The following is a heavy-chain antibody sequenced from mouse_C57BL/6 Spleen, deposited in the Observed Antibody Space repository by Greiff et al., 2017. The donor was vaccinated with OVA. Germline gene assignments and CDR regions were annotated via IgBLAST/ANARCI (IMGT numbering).Heavy chain of an antibody. J-gene: IGHJ2*01. CDR3: TRGVGFDY. CDR1: GYTFTDYE. CDR2: IDPETGGT. D-gene: IGHD1-1*01. V-gene: IGHV1-15*01. Sequence: VKLQESGAELVRPGASVTLSCKASGYTFTDYEMHWVKQTPVHGLEWIGAIDPETGGTAYNQKFKGKAILTADKSSSTAYMELRSLTSEDSAVYYCTRGVGFDYWGQGTTLTVSS.